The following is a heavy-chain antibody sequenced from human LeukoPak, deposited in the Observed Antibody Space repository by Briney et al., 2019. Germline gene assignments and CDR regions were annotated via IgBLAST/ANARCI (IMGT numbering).Heavy chain of an antibody. Sequence: SETLSLTCTVSGGSISSYYWSWIRQPPGKGLEWIGYIYYSGSTNYNPSLKSRVTISVDTSKNQFSLKLSSVTAADTAVYYCARGDYTFAYWGQGTLVTVSS. V-gene: IGHV4-59*01. CDR3: ARGDYTFAY. D-gene: IGHD4-17*01. CDR1: GGSISSYY. CDR2: IYYSGST. J-gene: IGHJ4*02.